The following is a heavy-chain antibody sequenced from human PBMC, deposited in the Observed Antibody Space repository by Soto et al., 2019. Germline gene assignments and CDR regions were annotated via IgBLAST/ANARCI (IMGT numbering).Heavy chain of an antibody. CDR2: IYYSGST. CDR1: GGSISSSSYY. D-gene: IGHD6-19*01. Sequence: QLQLQESGPGLVKPSETLSLTCTVSGGSISSSSYYWGWIRQPPGKGLEWIGSIYYSGSTYYNPSLKGRVTISVDTSKNQFSLKLSAVTAADTAVYYCASSGSPIHSGGPHWAEGLSIWGQGTLVTVSS. J-gene: IGHJ4*02. CDR3: ASSGSPIHSGGPHWAEGLSI. V-gene: IGHV4-39*01.